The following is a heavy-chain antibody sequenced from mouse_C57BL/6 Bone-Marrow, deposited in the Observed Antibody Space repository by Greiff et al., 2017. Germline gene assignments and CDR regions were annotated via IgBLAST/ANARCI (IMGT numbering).Heavy chain of an antibody. CDR3: ASGGVAY. J-gene: IGHJ3*01. Sequence: EVKVVASGRGLVKPGGSLKLSCAASGFTFSGYVLHWVRQAPEKGLEWVAYIISCSSTIYYADTVKGRFTISRDNAKNIVLLEMTSVRSEDTAMYYCASGGVAYWGQGTLVTVSA. V-gene: IGHV5-17*01. CDR2: IISCSSTI. CDR1: GFTFSGYV.